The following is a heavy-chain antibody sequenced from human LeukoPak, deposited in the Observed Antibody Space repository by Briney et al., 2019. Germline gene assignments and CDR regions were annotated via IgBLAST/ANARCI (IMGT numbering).Heavy chain of an antibody. CDR3: ARELRSSIAARPLSY. J-gene: IGHJ4*02. Sequence: ASVKVSCKASGYTFTGYYMHWVRQAPGQGLEWMGWINPNSGGTNYAQKFQGRVIMARDTSISTAYMELSRLRSDDTAVYYCARELRSSIAARPLSYWGQGTLVTVSS. D-gene: IGHD6-6*01. V-gene: IGHV1-2*02. CDR1: GYTFTGYY. CDR2: INPNSGGT.